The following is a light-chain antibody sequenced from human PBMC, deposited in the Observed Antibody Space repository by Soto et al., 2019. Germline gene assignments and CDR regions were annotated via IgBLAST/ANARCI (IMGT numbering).Light chain of an antibody. V-gene: IGKV1-5*01. CDR3: QQYNSYSPT. CDR1: QSISRY. Sequence: TQMTQPPSSLSASLGESVTVTCRAGQSISRYLNWYQQRPGKAPKLLIYSASTLQSGVPSRFSGSGSGTEFTLTISSLQPDDFATYYCQQYNSYSPTFGQGTKVDIK. CDR2: SAS. J-gene: IGKJ1*01.